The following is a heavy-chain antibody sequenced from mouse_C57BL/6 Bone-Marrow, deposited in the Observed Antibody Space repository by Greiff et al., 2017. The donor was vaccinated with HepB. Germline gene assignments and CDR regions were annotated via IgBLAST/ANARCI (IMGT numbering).Heavy chain of an antibody. CDR2: IHPNSGST. CDR3: AREGVVAPYYAMDV. J-gene: IGHJ4*01. CDR1: GYTFTSYW. Sequence: QVQLQQPGAELVKPGASVKLSCKASGYTFTSYWMHWVKQRPGQGLEWIGMIHPNSGSTNYNEKFKSKATLTVDKSSSTAYMQLSSLTSEDSAVYYCAREGVVAPYYAMDVWGKGTSGTVSS. D-gene: IGHD1-1*01. V-gene: IGHV1-64*01.